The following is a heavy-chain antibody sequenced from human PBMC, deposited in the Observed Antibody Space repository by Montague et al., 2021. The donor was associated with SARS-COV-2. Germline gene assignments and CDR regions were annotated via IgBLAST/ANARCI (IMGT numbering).Heavy chain of an antibody. CDR1: GLPLSTSGLC. CDR2: TDWDDDK. J-gene: IGHJ4*02. D-gene: IGHD6-13*01. Sequence: PALVKPTQTLTLTCTLSGLPLSTSGLCVGWIRQPPGKALEWLALTDWDDDKYYSPSLKTRLFISKDTSKNQVVLTMANMEPVDTATYYCARIPNDSWYVSYFDYWGQGILVTVSS. V-gene: IGHV2-70*01. CDR3: ARIPNDSWYVSYFDY.